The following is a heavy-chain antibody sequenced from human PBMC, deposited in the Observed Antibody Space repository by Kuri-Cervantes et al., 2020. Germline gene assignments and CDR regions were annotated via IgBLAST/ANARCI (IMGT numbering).Heavy chain of an antibody. J-gene: IGHJ5*02. Sequence: GESLKISCAASGFTFSSYSMNWVRQAPGKGLEWVSSISSSSSYIYYADSVKGRFTISRDNAKNSLYLQMNSLRDEDTAVYYCARDRVLLWFGELNSGWFDPWGQGTLVTVSS. D-gene: IGHD3-10*01. CDR1: GFTFSSYS. CDR2: ISSSSSYI. V-gene: IGHV3-21*01. CDR3: ARDRVLLWFGELNSGWFDP.